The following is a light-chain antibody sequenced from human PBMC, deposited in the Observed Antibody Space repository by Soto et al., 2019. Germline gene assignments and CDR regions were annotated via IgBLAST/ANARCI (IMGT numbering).Light chain of an antibody. CDR2: KAS. Sequence: DIQMTQSPSTLSASVGDRVTITCRASQSISNGLAWYQQKPGKAPNLLIYKASSLQSGVPSRFSGSGSGTEFTLTLRSLQPDDFATYYCQHYNRYSWTFGQGPKVELK. J-gene: IGKJ1*01. CDR3: QHYNRYSWT. CDR1: QSISNG. V-gene: IGKV1-5*03.